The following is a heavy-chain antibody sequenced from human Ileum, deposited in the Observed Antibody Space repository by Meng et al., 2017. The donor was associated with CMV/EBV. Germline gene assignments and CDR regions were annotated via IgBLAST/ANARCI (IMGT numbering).Heavy chain of an antibody. J-gene: IGHJ6*02. Sequence: YTISWVRQAPGQGLEWMGRIIPILGIANYAQKFQGRVTITADKSTSTAYMELSSLRSEDTAVYYCARGGSIVVVPAAIIARSGMDVWGQGTTVTVSS. D-gene: IGHD2-2*01. CDR3: ARGGSIVVVPAAIIARSGMDV. CDR2: IIPILGIA. CDR1: YT. V-gene: IGHV1-69*02.